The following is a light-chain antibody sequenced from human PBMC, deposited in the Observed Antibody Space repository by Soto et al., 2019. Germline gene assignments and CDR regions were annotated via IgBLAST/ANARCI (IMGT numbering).Light chain of an antibody. CDR1: QGISSY. Sequence: DIQLTQSPSFLSASVGDRVTITCRASQGISSYLAWYQQKPGKAPKLLISAASTLQSGVPSRFSGSGSGTEFTLTISSLQPEDFATYYCQQLNSYSALTFGGGTKVEIK. V-gene: IGKV1-9*01. CDR2: AAS. CDR3: QQLNSYSALT. J-gene: IGKJ4*01.